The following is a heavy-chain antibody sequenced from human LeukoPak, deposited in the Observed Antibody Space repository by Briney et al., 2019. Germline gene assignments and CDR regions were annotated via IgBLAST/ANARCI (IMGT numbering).Heavy chain of an antibody. D-gene: IGHD6-13*01. J-gene: IGHJ4*02. Sequence: SETLSLTCTVSGGSISSGSYYWIWIRQPDGKGLEWIGRIYTSGSTNYNPSLKSRVTISVDTSKNQFSLKLSSVTAADTAVYYCARTRIAAAGIYYFDYWGQGTLVTVSS. V-gene: IGHV4-61*02. CDR3: ARTRIAAAGIYYFDY. CDR2: IYTSGST. CDR1: GGSISSGSYY.